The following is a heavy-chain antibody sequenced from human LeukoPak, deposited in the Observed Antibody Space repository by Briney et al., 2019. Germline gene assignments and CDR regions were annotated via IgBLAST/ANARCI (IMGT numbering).Heavy chain of an antibody. J-gene: IGHJ4*02. D-gene: IGHD2-2*01. CDR1: GGSISSYY. CDR3: ARHSTSLLGPFDY. CDR2: IYYSGST. V-gene: IGHV4-59*08. Sequence: SETLSLTCTVSGGSISSYYWSWIRQPPGKGLESIGYIYYSGSTNYNPSLKSRVTISVDTSKNQFSLKLSSVTAADTAVYYCARHSTSLLGPFDYWGQATLVTVSP.